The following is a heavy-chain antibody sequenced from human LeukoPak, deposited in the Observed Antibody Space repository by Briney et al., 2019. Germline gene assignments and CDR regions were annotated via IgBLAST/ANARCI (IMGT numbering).Heavy chain of an antibody. CDR1: GFTVSNNY. D-gene: IGHD3-22*01. V-gene: IGHV3-23*01. CDR3: AKDAGTFYDSSGYYPFDY. J-gene: IGHJ4*02. CDR2: ISGSGGST. Sequence: GGSLRLSCAASGFTVSNNYMSWVRQAPGKGLEWVSAISGSGGSTYYADSVKGRFTISRDNSKNTLYLQMNSLRAEDTAVYYCAKDAGTFYDSSGYYPFDYWGQGTLVTVSS.